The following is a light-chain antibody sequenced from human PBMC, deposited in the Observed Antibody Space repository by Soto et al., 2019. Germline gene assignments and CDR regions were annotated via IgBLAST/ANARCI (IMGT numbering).Light chain of an antibody. CDR3: SSFTTNRIYV. Sequence: QSALTQPASVSGSPGQSITISCGGTSSDVGAYIYVSWYQQYPGKAPKLIIYEVNNRPSGVSGRFSGSKSDTTAFLTISGLQAEDEADYYCSSFTTNRIYVFGPGTKLTVL. J-gene: IGLJ1*01. CDR1: SSDVGAYIY. V-gene: IGLV2-14*01. CDR2: EVN.